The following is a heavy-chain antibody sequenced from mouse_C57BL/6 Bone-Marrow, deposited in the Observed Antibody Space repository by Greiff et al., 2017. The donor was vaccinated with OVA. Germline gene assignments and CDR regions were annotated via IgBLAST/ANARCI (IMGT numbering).Heavy chain of an antibody. J-gene: IGHJ3*01. D-gene: IGHD2-2*01. CDR1: GFTFSSYG. V-gene: IGHV5-6*02. Sequence: EVKLMESGGDLVKPGGSLKLSCAASGFTFSSYGMSWVRQTPDKRLEWVATISSGGSYTYYPDSVKGRFTISRDNAKNTLYLQMSSLKSEDTAMYYCARRGYGYAWFAYWGQGTLVTVSA. CDR3: ARRGYGYAWFAY. CDR2: ISSGGSYT.